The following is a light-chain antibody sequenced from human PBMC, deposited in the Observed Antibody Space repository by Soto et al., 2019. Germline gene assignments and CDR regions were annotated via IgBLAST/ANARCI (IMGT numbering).Light chain of an antibody. V-gene: IGKV3D-15*01. J-gene: IGKJ4*01. CDR3: QQYNDWPGT. Sequence: EIVLTQSPATLSVSPGERVTLSCRASQSVSDNLAWYQQKPVQAPRLLIYGASIRPTDIPARFSGSGSGTESALNISSLQSEDFAVYYCQQYNDWPGTVGGGTKVDSK. CDR1: QSVSDN. CDR2: GAS.